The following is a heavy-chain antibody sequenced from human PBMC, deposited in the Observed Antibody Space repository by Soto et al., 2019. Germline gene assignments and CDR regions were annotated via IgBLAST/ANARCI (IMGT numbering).Heavy chain of an antibody. CDR2: IIPIFGTA. J-gene: IGHJ6*02. D-gene: IGHD2-21*02. Sequence: GASVKVSCKASGGTFSSYAISWVRQAPGQGLEWMGGIIPIFGTANYAQKFQGRVTITADKSTSTAYMELSSLRSEDTAVYYCATAYCGGDCYFQPYYYYGMDVWGQGTTVTVS. CDR3: ATAYCGGDCYFQPYYYYGMDV. V-gene: IGHV1-69*06. CDR1: GGTFSSYA.